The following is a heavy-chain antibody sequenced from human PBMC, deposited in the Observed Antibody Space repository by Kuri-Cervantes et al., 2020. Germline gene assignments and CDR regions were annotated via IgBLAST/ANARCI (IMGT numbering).Heavy chain of an antibody. CDR1: GFIFRSYD. D-gene: IGHD4-23*01. Sequence: GSLKISCAASGFIFRSYDMHWVRQATGKGLEYVSAIDTAGDRYYPGSVKGRVTISRENAKNALYLQMNSLRAGDTAVYYCSLRWKFVFVPFFDFWGQGTLVTVSS. CDR2: IDTAGDR. V-gene: IGHV3-13*01. CDR3: SLRWKFVFVPFFDF. J-gene: IGHJ4*02.